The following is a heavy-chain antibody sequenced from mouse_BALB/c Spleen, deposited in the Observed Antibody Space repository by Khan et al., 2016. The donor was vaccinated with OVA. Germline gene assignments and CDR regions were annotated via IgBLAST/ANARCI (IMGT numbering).Heavy chain of an antibody. J-gene: IGHJ2*01. D-gene: IGHD2-14*01. V-gene: IGHV1S136*01. CDR1: GYTFTSYV. CDR2: IYPFNDDT. CDR3: AKNYRYDVYFDY. Sequence: VQLQQSGPELVKPGASVKMSCEASGYTFTSYVIHWVKQKPGQGLEWIGYIYPFNDDTKYNEKFKGKATLTSDTSSSTAYMELRSVTSEDSAVYYCAKNYRYDVYFDYWGQGTTLTVSS.